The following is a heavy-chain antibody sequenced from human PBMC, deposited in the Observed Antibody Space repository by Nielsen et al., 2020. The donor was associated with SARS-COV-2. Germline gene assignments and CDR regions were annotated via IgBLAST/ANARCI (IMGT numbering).Heavy chain of an antibody. CDR1: GGSFSGYY. CDR2: INHSGST. D-gene: IGHD6-19*01. V-gene: IGHV4-34*01. Sequence: SETLSLTCAVYGGSFSGYYWSWIRQPPGKGLEWIGEINHSGSTNYNPSLKSRVTISVDTSKNQFSLKLSSVTAADTAVYYCSIAVHYYYMDVWGKGTTVTVSS. CDR3: SIAVHYYYMDV. J-gene: IGHJ6*03.